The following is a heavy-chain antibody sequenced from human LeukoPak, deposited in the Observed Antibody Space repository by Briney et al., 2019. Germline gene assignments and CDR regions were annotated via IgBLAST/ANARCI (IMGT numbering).Heavy chain of an antibody. V-gene: IGHV3-74*01. Sequence: GGSLGLSCAASGFTFSSYLMHWVRQAPGKGLVWVSRINTDGSTTNYADSVKGRFTISRDNAKNTLYLQMNSLRVEDTAVYYCARDLDYKLDYWGQGTLVTVSS. D-gene: IGHD4/OR15-4a*01. J-gene: IGHJ4*02. CDR3: ARDLDYKLDY. CDR2: INTDGSTT. CDR1: GFTFSSYL.